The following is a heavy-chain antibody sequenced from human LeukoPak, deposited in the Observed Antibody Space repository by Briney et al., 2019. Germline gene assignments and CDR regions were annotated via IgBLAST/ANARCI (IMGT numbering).Heavy chain of an antibody. D-gene: IGHD6-13*01. CDR1: GGSFSGYY. V-gene: IGHV4-34*01. CDR3: ASLSIAAAGGWFDP. J-gene: IGHJ5*02. Sequence: KPSETLSLTCAVYGGSFSGYYWSWIRQPPGKGLEWIGEINHSGSTNYNPSLKSRVTISVDTSKNQFSLKLSSVTAADTAVYYCASLSIAAAGGWFDPWGQGTLVTVSS. CDR2: INHSGST.